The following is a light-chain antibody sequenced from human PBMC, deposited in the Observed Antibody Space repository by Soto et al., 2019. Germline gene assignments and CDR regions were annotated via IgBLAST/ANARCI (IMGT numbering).Light chain of an antibody. CDR1: QNISRS. Sequence: EIVMTQPPATLSVSPGERATLSCRASQNISRSLAWYQQKPGQAPRLLIYGASTRATGIPDRFSGSGSGTDFTLTISRLEPEDFAVYYCQQYGSSGTFGQGTKVDIK. J-gene: IGKJ1*01. V-gene: IGKV3-20*01. CDR3: QQYGSSGT. CDR2: GAS.